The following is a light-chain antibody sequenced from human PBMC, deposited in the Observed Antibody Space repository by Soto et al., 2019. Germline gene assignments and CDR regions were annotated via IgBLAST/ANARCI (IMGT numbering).Light chain of an antibody. CDR3: QQRSNWPPIT. J-gene: IGKJ5*01. V-gene: IGKV3-11*01. CDR2: DAS. CDR1: QSVSNNY. Sequence: EIVLTQSPGTLSLCPGERATLSCRASQSVSNNYLAWYQQKPGQAPRLLIYDASNRATGIPARFSGSGSGADFTLTISSLEPEDFAVYYCQQRSNWPPITFGQGTRLEI.